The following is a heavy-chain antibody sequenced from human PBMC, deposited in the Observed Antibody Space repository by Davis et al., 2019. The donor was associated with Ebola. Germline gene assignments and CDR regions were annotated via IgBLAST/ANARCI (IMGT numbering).Heavy chain of an antibody. V-gene: IGHV5-51*01. CDR2: IYPGDSDT. D-gene: IGHD4-11*01. Sequence: GESLKISCKGSGYSFTNYWIGWVRQMPGKGLEWMGIIYPGDSDTRYSPSFQGQVTISADKSISTAYLQWSSLKASDTAMYYCARHSSYSNYYYGMDVWGQGTTVTVSS. CDR3: ARHSSYSNYYYGMDV. CDR1: GYSFTNYW. J-gene: IGHJ6*02.